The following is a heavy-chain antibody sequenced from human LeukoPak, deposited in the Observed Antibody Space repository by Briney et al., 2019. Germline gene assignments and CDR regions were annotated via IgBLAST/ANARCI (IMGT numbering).Heavy chain of an antibody. V-gene: IGHV3-73*01. D-gene: IGHD5-18*01. CDR2: IGSGAKRYAT. CDR3: TREKVTYNFGLAYYYYYMDV. J-gene: IGHJ6*03. Sequence: QSRGSPRLSWAASGLPLSGSAIHLVRQAPGERLEWVGQIGSGAKRYATAYAASVKGRFTISRDDSKTTAYLQMNSLQTEDTAVYYCTREKVTYNFGLAYYYYYMDVWGKGTTVTVSS. CDR1: GLPLSGSA.